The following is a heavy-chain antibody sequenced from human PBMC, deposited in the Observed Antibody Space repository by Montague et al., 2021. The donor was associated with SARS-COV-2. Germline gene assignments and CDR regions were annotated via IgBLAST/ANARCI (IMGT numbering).Heavy chain of an antibody. CDR1: GGSFSGYY. J-gene: IGHJ4*02. V-gene: IGHV4-34*01. CDR2: INHSGST. Sequence: SETLSLICAVYGGSFSGYYWSRIRQPPGKGLEWIGEINHSGSTNYNPSLKSRVTISVDTSKNQFSLKLSSVTAADTAVYYCAREVGRGYSGYEGEYWGQGTLVTVSS. CDR3: AREVGRGYSGYEGEY. D-gene: IGHD5-12*01.